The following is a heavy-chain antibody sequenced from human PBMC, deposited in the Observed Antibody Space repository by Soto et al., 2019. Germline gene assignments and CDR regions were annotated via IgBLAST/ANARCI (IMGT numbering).Heavy chain of an antibody. CDR1: GYTFTSYG. Sequence: ASVKVSCKASGYTFTSYGISWVRQAPGQGLEWMGWISAYNGNTNYAQKLQGRVTMTTDTSTSTAYMELRSLRSDDTAVYYCARAPYYSSGYLLFDYSGQGTLVTVSS. CDR2: ISAYNGNT. V-gene: IGHV1-18*01. D-gene: IGHD6-19*01. CDR3: ARAPYYSSGYLLFDY. J-gene: IGHJ4*02.